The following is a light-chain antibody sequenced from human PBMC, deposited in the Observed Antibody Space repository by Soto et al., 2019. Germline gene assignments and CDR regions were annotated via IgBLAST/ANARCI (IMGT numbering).Light chain of an antibody. Sequence: QSVLTQPPSASGSPGQSVTISCTGTSSDVGGYNYVSWYQQHPDKAPKLMIYEVSKRPSGVPDRFSGSKSGNTASLTVSGLQAEDEADYYCSSYAGSNTSYVFGTGTKVTVL. CDR2: EVS. J-gene: IGLJ1*01. CDR3: SSYAGSNTSYV. V-gene: IGLV2-8*01. CDR1: SSDVGGYNY.